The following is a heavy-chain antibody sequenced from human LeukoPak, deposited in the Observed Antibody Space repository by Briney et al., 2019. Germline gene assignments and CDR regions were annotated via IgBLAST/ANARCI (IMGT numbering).Heavy chain of an antibody. J-gene: IGHJ4*02. CDR2: IYPGDSDT. V-gene: IGHV5-51*01. CDR1: GYSFTTYW. CDR3: ARAPKGPYDILTGYSPYYFDY. Sequence: GESLKISCKGSGYSFTTYWIGWVRQMPGKGLERMGIIYPGDSDTRYSPSFQGQVTISADKSISTAYLQWSSLKASDTAVYYCARAPKGPYDILTGYSPYYFDYWGQGTLVTVSS. D-gene: IGHD3-9*01.